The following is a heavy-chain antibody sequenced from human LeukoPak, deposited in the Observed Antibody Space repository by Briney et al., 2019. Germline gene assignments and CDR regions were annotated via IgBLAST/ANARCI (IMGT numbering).Heavy chain of an antibody. V-gene: IGHV1-2*02. CDR2: INPNSGGT. J-gene: IGHJ4*02. Sequence: ASVKVSCKASGYTFIGYYMHWVRQAPGQGLEWMGWINPNSGGTNYAQKFQGRVTMTRDTSISTAYMELSRLRSDDTAVYYCARGVYYDSSGYYGYWGQGTLVTVSS. CDR3: ARGVYYDSSGYYGY. D-gene: IGHD3-22*01. CDR1: GYTFIGYY.